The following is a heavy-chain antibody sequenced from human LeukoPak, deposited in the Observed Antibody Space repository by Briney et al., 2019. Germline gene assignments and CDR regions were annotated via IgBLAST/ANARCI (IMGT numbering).Heavy chain of an antibody. CDR3: ARDYMDTAMFNWYFDL. V-gene: IGHV4-30-4*08. J-gene: IGHJ2*01. CDR1: GGSISSGDYY. CDR2: IYYSGST. D-gene: IGHD5-18*01. Sequence: SETLSLTCTVSGGSISSGDYYWSWIRQPPGKGLEWIGYIYYSGSTYYNPSLKSRVTISVDTSKNQFSLKLSSVTAADTAVYYCARDYMDTAMFNWYFDLWGRGTLVTVSS.